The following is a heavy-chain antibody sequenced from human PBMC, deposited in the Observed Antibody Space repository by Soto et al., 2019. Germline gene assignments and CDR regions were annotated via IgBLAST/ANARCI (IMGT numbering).Heavy chain of an antibody. Sequence: QVQLVQSGAEVKKPGASVQVSCKASGYTFTGYYMHWVRQAPGQGPEWMGWINPNSGVTNYAQKFQGWVTMTRDTSISTAYLELSRLRSDDTAVYYCARGAGYSYGYQVDYWGQGTLVTVYS. V-gene: IGHV1-2*04. D-gene: IGHD5-18*01. CDR1: GYTFTGYY. CDR3: ARGAGYSYGYQVDY. CDR2: INPNSGVT. J-gene: IGHJ4*02.